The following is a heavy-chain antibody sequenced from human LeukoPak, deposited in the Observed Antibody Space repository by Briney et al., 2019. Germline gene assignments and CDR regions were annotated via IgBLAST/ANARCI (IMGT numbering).Heavy chain of an antibody. D-gene: IGHD3-22*01. J-gene: IGHJ4*01. CDR2: INDSGST. Sequence: SETLSLTCAVYGGTFSGYFWTWIRQPRGQGPEWSGEINDSGSTNYNPSLTSRVSMSVDTSKSQFSLKLTSVTAADTAVYYCTRGADYGRRGFYSSYWGHGADYDSRGLYLPYWSHGVLVTVSS. CDR3: TRGADYGRRGFYSSYWGHGADYDSRGLYLPY. CDR1: GGTFSGYF. V-gene: IGHV4-34*01.